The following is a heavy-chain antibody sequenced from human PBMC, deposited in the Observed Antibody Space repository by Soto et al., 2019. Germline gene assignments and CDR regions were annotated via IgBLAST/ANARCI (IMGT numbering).Heavy chain of an antibody. V-gene: IGHV1-46*01. CDR3: VTDSPRTIAAGALSWYYFDY. Sequence: ASVKVSCKASGYTFTSYYMHWVRQAPGQGLEWMGIINPSGGSTSYAQKFQGRVTMTEDTSTDTAYMELSSLRSEDTAVYYCVTDSPRTIAAGALSWYYFDYWGQGTLVTVSS. D-gene: IGHD6-13*01. CDR2: INPSGGST. J-gene: IGHJ4*02. CDR1: GYTFTSYY.